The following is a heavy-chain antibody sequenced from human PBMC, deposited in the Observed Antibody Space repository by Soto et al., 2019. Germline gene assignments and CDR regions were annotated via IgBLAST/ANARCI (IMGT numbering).Heavy chain of an antibody. V-gene: IGHV1-3*01. CDR1: GYSFTTYA. Sequence: ASVKFSCKASGYSFTTYAMHWVRQAPGQRLEWMGWINGGNGNTKYSQKFQDRVAITRDTSASIAYMELSSLRSEDTAVYYCARGKGMEETSYYYSMDVWGQRTTVTASS. CDR3: ARGKGMEETSYYYSMDV. J-gene: IGHJ6*02. CDR2: INGGNGNT. D-gene: IGHD1-1*01.